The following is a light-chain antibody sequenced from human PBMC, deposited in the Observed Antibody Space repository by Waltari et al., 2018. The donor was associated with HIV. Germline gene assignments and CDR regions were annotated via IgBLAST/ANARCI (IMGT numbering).Light chain of an antibody. CDR3: QQRSNWPRT. V-gene: IGKV3-11*01. CDR2: DAS. Sequence: EIVLTQSPATLSLSPGERATLSCRASQSVSSYLAWYRQKPGQAPRLLIYDASNRATGIPARFSGSVSGSDFTLTISSLEPEDFAVYYCQQRSNWPRTFGQGTKVEIK. CDR1: QSVSSY. J-gene: IGKJ1*01.